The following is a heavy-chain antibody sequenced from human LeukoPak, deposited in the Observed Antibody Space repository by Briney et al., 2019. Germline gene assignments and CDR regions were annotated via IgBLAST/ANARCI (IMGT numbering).Heavy chain of an antibody. V-gene: IGHV1-69-2*01. J-gene: IGHJ6*03. CDR3: ALNYGDYYYYMDV. CDR1: GYTFTDYY. Sequence: GASVKISCKVSGYTFTDYYMHWVQQAPGKGLEWMGLVDPEDGETIYAEKFQDRVTITADTSTDTAYMELSSLRSEDTAVYYCALNYGDYYYYMDVWGKGTTVTVSS. D-gene: IGHD4-17*01. CDR2: VDPEDGET.